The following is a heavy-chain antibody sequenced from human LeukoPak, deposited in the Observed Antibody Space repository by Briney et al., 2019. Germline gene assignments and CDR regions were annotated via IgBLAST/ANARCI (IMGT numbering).Heavy chain of an antibody. Sequence: SETLSLTCTISGDSIHSVYYYWGWIRQSPGKGLEWIGSIYFDGETSYSPSLKSRLIISIDTSKNQFSLNLTSVTAADTALYYCARHRKSARNYLYYYMDVWGKGTTVTVSS. J-gene: IGHJ6*03. CDR1: GDSIHSVYYY. CDR3: ARHRKSARNYLYYYMDV. V-gene: IGHV4-39*01. CDR2: IYFDGET. D-gene: IGHD6-6*01.